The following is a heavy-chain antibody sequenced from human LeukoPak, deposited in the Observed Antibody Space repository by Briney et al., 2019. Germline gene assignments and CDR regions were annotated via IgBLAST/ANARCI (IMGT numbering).Heavy chain of an antibody. J-gene: IGHJ4*02. CDR2: ISGSGGST. V-gene: IGHV3-23*01. CDR1: GFTFSSYA. Sequence: GGSLRLSCAASGFTFSSYAMSWVRQAPGKGLEWVSAISGSGGSTYYADSVKGRFTISRDSSKNTLYLQMNSLRAEDTAVYYCAKDLYYYDSSGYTNWGQGTLVTVSS. D-gene: IGHD3-22*01. CDR3: AKDLYYYDSSGYTN.